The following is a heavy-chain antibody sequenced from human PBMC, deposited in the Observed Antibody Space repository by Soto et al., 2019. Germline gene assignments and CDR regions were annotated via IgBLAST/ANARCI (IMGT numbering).Heavy chain of an antibody. Sequence: QVQLVESGGGVVQPGRSLRLSCAASGFTFSSYGMHRVRQAPGKGLEWVAVIYYDGSNKYYADSVKGRFTISRDNSKNTLYLQMNSLRAEDTAVFYCARFQYSSSWYPFDYWGQGTLVTVSS. CDR1: GFTFSSYG. CDR2: IYYDGSNK. J-gene: IGHJ4*02. CDR3: ARFQYSSSWYPFDY. V-gene: IGHV3-33*01. D-gene: IGHD6-13*01.